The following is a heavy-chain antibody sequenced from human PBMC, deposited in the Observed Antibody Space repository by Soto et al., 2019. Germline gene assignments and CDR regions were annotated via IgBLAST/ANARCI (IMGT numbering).Heavy chain of an antibody. CDR3: ARGQSMTIFGVVTPEAFYI. V-gene: IGHV4-34*01. CDR1: GESFSGYY. J-gene: IGHJ3*02. CDR2: INHFGST. Sequence: QVQLQQWGAGLLKPAETLSLTCAVYGESFSGYYWSWIRQPPGKGLERIGEINHFGSTNYNPSLKGRVSISVDTYRKQVSLKLTSVTAADTAVYYCARGQSMTIFGVVTPEAFYIWGQGTMVTVSS. D-gene: IGHD3-3*01.